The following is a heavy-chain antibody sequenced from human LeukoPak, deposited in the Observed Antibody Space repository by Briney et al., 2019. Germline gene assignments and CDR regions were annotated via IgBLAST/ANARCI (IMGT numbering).Heavy chain of an antibody. CDR1: GFTFSIHG. CDR2: ITGSGGST. CDR3: ARDLSLIALTD. D-gene: IGHD3-22*01. V-gene: IGHV3-23*01. Sequence: GGSLRLSCAASGFTFSIHGMNWVRQGPGKGLEWVSGITGSGGSTYYADSVKGRFTISRDNSKNTVYLQMNSLRAEDTAVYYCARDLSLIALTDWGQGTLVTVSS. J-gene: IGHJ4*02.